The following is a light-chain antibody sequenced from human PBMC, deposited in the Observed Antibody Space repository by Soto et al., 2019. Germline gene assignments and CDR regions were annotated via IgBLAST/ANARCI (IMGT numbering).Light chain of an antibody. CDR2: DDD. V-gene: IGLV3-21*02. Sequence: SYELTQAPSVSVAPGQTASITCGANNIGVRSVHWHQKKPGQAPVLVVYDDDARPSGIPGRFSGSNSGNTATLIITRVEAGDEADYYCQVWDDSRDQQVFGGGTKVTVL. CDR3: QVWDDSRDQQV. CDR1: NIGVRS. J-gene: IGLJ3*02.